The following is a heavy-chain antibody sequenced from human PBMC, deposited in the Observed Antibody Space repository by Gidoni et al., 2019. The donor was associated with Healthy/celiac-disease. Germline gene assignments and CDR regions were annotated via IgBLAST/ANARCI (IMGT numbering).Heavy chain of an antibody. CDR2: IRSKANSYAT. CDR3: TRQKMGATFFDY. V-gene: IGHV3-73*02. J-gene: IGHJ4*02. D-gene: IGHD1-26*01. Sequence: EVQLVESGGGLVQPGGSLKLSCAASGFTFSGSAMHWVRQASGKGLEWVGRIRSKANSYATAYAASVKGRFTISRDDSKNTAYLQMNSLKTEDTAVYYCTRQKMGATFFDYWGQGTLVTVSS. CDR1: GFTFSGSA.